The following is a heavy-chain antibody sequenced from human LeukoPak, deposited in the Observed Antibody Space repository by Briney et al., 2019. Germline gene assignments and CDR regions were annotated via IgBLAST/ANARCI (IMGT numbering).Heavy chain of an antibody. Sequence: PSETLSLTCTVSGGSISSSSYYWGWIRPPPGKGLEWIGSIYYSGSTYYNPSLKSRVTISVDTSKIQFSLKLSSVTAADTAVYYCARGLVGATLDYWGQGTLVTVSS. D-gene: IGHD1-26*01. CDR3: ARGLVGATLDY. V-gene: IGHV4-39*01. CDR2: IYYSGST. J-gene: IGHJ4*02. CDR1: GGSISSSSYY.